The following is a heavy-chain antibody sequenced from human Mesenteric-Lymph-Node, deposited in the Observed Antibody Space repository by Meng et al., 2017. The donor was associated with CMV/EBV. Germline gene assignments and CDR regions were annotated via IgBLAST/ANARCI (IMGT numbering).Heavy chain of an antibody. J-gene: IGHJ4*02. Sequence: GGPFSSYAITWVRQAPGQGLEWMGGIIPFFGTTDYPRSFQGRVTITADESTSSVYIELRNLRSDDTAVYYCSRGSRLSMARGGAGDIWGQGTLVTVSS. CDR1: GGPFSSYA. CDR3: SRGSRLSMARGGAGDI. V-gene: IGHV1-69*01. CDR2: IIPFFGTT. D-gene: IGHD3-10*01.